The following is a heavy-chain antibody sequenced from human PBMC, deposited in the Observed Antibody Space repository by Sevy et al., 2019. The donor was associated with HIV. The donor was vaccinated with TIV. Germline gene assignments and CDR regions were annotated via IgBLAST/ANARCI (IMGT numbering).Heavy chain of an antibody. CDR3: ARDCQAEFDP. D-gene: IGHD6-13*01. Sequence: GGSLRLSCAASGFTFSSYSMNWVRQAPGKGREWVSSISSSSSYIFYADSVKGRFTISRDNAKKSLYLQMNSLRAEDTAEYYCARDCQAEFDPWGQGTLVTVSS. J-gene: IGHJ5*02. V-gene: IGHV3-21*01. CDR1: GFTFSSYS. CDR2: ISSSSSYI.